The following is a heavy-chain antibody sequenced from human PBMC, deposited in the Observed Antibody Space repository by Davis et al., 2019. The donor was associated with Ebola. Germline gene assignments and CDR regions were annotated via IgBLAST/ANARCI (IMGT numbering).Heavy chain of an antibody. CDR2: ISSSSSYI. Sequence: GESLKISCAASGFTFSSYSMNWVRQAPGKGLEWVSSISSSSSYIYYADSVKGRFTISRDNAKNSLYLQMNSLRAEDTAVYYCARERDIVLMVYAKNYYYYGMDVWGQGTTVTVSS. CDR3: ARERDIVLMVYAKNYYYYGMDV. D-gene: IGHD2-8*01. CDR1: GFTFSSYS. V-gene: IGHV3-21*06. J-gene: IGHJ6*02.